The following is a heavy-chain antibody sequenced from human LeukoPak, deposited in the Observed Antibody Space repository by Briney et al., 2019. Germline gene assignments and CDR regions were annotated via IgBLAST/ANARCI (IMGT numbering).Heavy chain of an antibody. Sequence: ASVKVSCKASGYTFTGYYMHWVRQAPGQGLEWMGWINPNSGGTNYAQKFQGRVTMTRDTSTSTDYLELSSLRAEDTAVYYCAKDDSAVTLGGVYWGQGTLVTVSS. CDR1: GYTFTGYY. V-gene: IGHV1-2*02. J-gene: IGHJ4*02. CDR2: INPNSGGT. CDR3: AKDDSAVTLGGVY. D-gene: IGHD3-16*01.